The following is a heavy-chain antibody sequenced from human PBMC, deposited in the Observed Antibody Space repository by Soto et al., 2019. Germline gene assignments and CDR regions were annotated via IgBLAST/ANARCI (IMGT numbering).Heavy chain of an antibody. J-gene: IGHJ4*02. CDR2: IFSNDEK. CDR1: GFSLSNARMG. CDR3: ARIIKLRGYDLDY. D-gene: IGHD5-12*01. V-gene: IGHV2-26*01. Sequence: QVTLKESGPVLVKPTETLTLTCTVSGFSLSNARMGVSWIRQPLGKALEWLAHIFSNDEKSYSTSLKSRLTISKDTSKSQVVLTMTNMDPVDTATYYCARIIKLRGYDLDYWGQGTLVTVSS.